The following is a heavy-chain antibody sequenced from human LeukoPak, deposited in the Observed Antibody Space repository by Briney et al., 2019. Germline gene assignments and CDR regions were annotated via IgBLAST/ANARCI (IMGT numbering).Heavy chain of an antibody. CDR1: GGSISSGSYY. CDR3: ARDTAMGK. D-gene: IGHD5-18*01. J-gene: IGHJ4*02. V-gene: IGHV4-61*02. Sequence: PSQTLSLTCTVSGGSISSGSYYWSWIRQPAGKGLEWIGRIYTSGSTNYNPSLKSRVTISVDTSKNQFSLKLSSVTAADTAVYYCARDTAMGKWGQGTLVTVSS. CDR2: IYTSGST.